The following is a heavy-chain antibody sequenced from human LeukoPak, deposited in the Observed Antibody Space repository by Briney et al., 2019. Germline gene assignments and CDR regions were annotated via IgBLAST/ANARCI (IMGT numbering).Heavy chain of an antibody. CDR3: ARDSRWFGELSTWFDP. CDR1: GGSISSYY. J-gene: IGHJ5*02. V-gene: IGHV4-59*01. D-gene: IGHD3-10*01. CDR2: IYYSGST. Sequence: LSETLSLTYTVSGGSISSYYWSWIPQPPGKGLEWIGYIYYSGSTNYNPSLKSRVTISVDTSKNQFSLKLSSVTAADTAVYYCARDSRWFGELSTWFDPWGQGTLVTVSS.